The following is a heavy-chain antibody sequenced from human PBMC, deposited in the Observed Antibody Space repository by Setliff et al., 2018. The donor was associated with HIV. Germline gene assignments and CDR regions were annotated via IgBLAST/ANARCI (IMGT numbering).Heavy chain of an antibody. J-gene: IGHJ3*01. CDR1: GFTFSDYY. CDR3: ARDASDTYTYDDDNLDV. D-gene: IGHD2-2*02. CDR2: ISSSSSYA. V-gene: IGHV3-11*06. Sequence: GGSLRLSCAASGFTFSDYYMSWIRQAPGKGLEWVSYISSSSSYANYADSVRGRFTISRDNGKNTLFLQMNSLRADDTGVYFCARDASDTYTYDDDNLDVWGQGTVVTVSS.